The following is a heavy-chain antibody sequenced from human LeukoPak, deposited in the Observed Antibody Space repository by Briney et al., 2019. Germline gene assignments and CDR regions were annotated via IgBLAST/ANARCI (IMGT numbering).Heavy chain of an antibody. CDR1: GGTFSSYA. CDR3: VYGMEV. CDR2: SIPIFGIA. V-gene: IGHV1-69*04. Sequence: SVKLSCNASGGTFSSYAISWLRQAPGQGLEWMGRSIPIFGIATYAQEFQGRVTITADKSPSTAYMELSSLRSEDTAVSYCVYGMEVWGQGTTVTVSS. J-gene: IGHJ6*02.